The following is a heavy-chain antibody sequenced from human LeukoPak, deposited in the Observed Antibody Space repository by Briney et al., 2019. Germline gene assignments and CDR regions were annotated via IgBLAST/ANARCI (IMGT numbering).Heavy chain of an antibody. J-gene: IGHJ6*02. V-gene: IGHV1-69*04. CDR1: GGTFSSYA. CDR3: ARGNTMVRRCGMDV. CDR2: NIPILGIA. D-gene: IGHD3-10*01. Sequence: GASVKVSCKASGGTFSSYAISWVRQAPGHGLEWMGRNIPILGIANYAQKFQGRVTITADKSTSTAYMELSSLRSEDTAVYYCARGNTMVRRCGMDVWGQGTTVTVSS.